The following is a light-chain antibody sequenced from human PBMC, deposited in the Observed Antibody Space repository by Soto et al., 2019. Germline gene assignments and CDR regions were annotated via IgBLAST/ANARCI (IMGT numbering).Light chain of an antibody. Sequence: QSVLTLPASVSGSPGQSITISCAGTMRDVGAYNLVSSYQQHPGRVPQLIIYEVRNRPSGISFRFYGSKSGNAASLTISGLQAEDDADYYCSSFTYKGTRLFGGRIKVTVL. CDR3: SSFTYKGTRL. CDR2: EVR. J-gene: IGLJ3*02. V-gene: IGLV2-14*01. CDR1: MRDVGAYNL.